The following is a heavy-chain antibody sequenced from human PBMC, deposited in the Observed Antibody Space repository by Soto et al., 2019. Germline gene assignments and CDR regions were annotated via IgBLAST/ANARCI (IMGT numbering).Heavy chain of an antibody. Sequence: GESLKISCAASGFTFSSYGMHWVRQAPGKGLEWVAVISYDGSNKYYADSVKGRFTISRDNSKNTLYLQMNSLRAEDTAVYYCAKDVYQLLWVLDYYYGMDVWGQGTTVTVSS. CDR2: ISYDGSNK. CDR3: AKDVYQLLWVLDYYYGMDV. D-gene: IGHD2-2*01. CDR1: GFTFSSYG. V-gene: IGHV3-30*18. J-gene: IGHJ6*02.